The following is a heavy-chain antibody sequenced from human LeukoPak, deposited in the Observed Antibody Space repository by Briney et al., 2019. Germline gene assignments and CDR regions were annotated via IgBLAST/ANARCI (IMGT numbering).Heavy chain of an antibody. V-gene: IGHV4-39*01. J-gene: IGHJ4*02. CDR3: LRFGSASYYNTFDN. Sequence: SETLSLTCTVSGGSISSSIYYWGWIRQPPGKGLEWIGSIHYSGSTYYNPSLRSRVTVSVDTSKNQFSLRVNSVTAADTAVYYCLRFGSASYYNTFDNWGQGTLVTVFS. CDR1: GGSISSSIYY. D-gene: IGHD3-10*01. CDR2: IHYSGST.